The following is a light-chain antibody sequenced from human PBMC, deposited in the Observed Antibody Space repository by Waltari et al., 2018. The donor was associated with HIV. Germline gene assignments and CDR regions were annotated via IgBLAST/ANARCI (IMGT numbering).Light chain of an antibody. V-gene: IGLV3-1*01. CDR1: KLGDTY. CDR2: QNS. CDR3: QAWDSSSAVV. Sequence: SYELTQPPSVSVSPGQTASITCSGDKLGDTYASWYQPTPGHSPVLVIYQNSKRPSGIPERFSGSNSGDTATLTISGTQAVDEADYYCQAWDSSSAVVFGGGTKLTVL. J-gene: IGLJ2*01.